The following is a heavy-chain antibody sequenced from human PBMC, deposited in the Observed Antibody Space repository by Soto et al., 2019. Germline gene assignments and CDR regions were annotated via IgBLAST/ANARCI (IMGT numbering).Heavy chain of an antibody. CDR3: ARHTSLTSRQYSFDS. D-gene: IGHD2-2*01. V-gene: IGHV4-59*08. J-gene: IGHJ4*02. Sequence: QVQLQESGPGLVKPSETLSLTCTVSGGSIRSYYWSWIRQPPGKGLEWIGYIYSSGSTNYNPSLKRRVTKSVDTSTNQFSMKLTSVTAADTAVYYCARHTSLTSRQYSFDSWGQGTLVTVSS. CDR1: GGSIRSYY. CDR2: IYSSGST.